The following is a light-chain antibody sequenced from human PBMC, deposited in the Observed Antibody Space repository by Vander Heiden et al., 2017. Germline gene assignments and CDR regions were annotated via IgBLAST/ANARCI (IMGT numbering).Light chain of an antibody. CDR1: QSVSSN. V-gene: IGKV3-15*01. CDR2: GAS. J-gene: IGKJ3*01. CDR3: QQYNNGHRSFT. Sequence: EIVMTQSPATLSVSPGERATLSCRASQSVSSNLAWYQQKPGQAPRLLIYGASTRATGIPARFSGSGSGTEFTLTISSLQSEDFAVYYCQQYNNGHRSFTFGHGTKVDIK.